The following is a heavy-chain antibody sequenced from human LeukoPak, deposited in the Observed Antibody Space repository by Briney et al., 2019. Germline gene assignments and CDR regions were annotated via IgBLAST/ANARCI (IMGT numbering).Heavy chain of an antibody. Sequence: GESLKISCKGSGSSFTSYWIGWVRQLPGKGLEWMGIIYPGDSDTRYSPSFQGQVTISADKSISTASLQWSSLKASDTAMYYCARPEIGGVAPLGYWGQGTLVTVSS. CDR2: IYPGDSDT. V-gene: IGHV5-51*01. CDR3: ARPEIGGVAPLGY. CDR1: GSSFTSYW. J-gene: IGHJ4*02. D-gene: IGHD3-16*01.